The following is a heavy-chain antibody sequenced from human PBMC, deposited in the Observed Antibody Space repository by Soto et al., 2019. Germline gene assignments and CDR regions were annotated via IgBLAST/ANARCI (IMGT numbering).Heavy chain of an antibody. D-gene: IGHD3-16*01. V-gene: IGHV1-2*02. CDR1: GLTCTGYY. CDR2: IKSNDGDP. Sequence: ASVKFSFRNSGLTCTGYYIHWLRHAPRQGLEWTGWIKSNDGDPKYAQKFQDRVTMTRDTSMTTVYMEIRRLRSDDTAVYYCPRDQRIYAEPPFDYWGQGTLVTVPQ. CDR3: PRDQRIYAEPPFDY. J-gene: IGHJ4*02.